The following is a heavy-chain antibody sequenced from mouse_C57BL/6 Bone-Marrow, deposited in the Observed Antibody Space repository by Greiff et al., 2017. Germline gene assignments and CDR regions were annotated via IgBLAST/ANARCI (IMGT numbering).Heavy chain of an antibody. V-gene: IGHV1-39*01. J-gene: IGHJ1*03. D-gene: IGHD2-5*01. CDR2: INPNYGTT. CDR3: ARGDYSNRYFDV. CDR1: GYSFTDYN. Sequence: EVQLKQSGPELVKPGASVKISCKASGYSFTDYNMNWVKQSNGKSLEWIGVINPNYGTTSYNQKFKGKATLTVDQSSSTSYMQLNSLTSEDSAVYYWARGDYSNRYFDVWGTGTTVTVSS.